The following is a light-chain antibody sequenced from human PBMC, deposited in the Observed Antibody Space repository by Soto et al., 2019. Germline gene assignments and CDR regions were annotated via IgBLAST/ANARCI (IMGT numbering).Light chain of an antibody. CDR2: EVN. CDR3: SSLAGSSNV. J-gene: IGLJ1*01. CDR1: SSDVGRYNY. V-gene: IGLV2-8*01. Sequence: QSVLTQPPSASGSPGQSVTISCTGTSSDVGRYNYVSWYQQHPGKAPKLVIYEVNKRPSGVPDRFSGSKSGNTASLTVSGLQAEDEADFYCSSLAGSSNVFGTGTKVTVL.